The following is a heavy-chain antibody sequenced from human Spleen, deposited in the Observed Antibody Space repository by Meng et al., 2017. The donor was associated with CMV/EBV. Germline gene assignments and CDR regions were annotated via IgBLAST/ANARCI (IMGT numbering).Heavy chain of an antibody. CDR3: ARRLGGSNFDY. D-gene: IGHD1-26*01. CDR2: IYWDDEK. Sequence: CTFSGFSLTTSGVGVGWIRQPPGKALEWLALIYWDDEKRYSPSLESRLTITKDTSKDQVVLVMTNMDPVDTATYYCARRLGGSNFDYWGQGTLVTVSS. V-gene: IGHV2-5*02. CDR1: GFSLTTSGVG. J-gene: IGHJ4*02.